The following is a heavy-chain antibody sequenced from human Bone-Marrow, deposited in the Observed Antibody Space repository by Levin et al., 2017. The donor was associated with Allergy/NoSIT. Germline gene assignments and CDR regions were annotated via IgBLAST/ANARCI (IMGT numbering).Heavy chain of an antibody. J-gene: IGHJ6*03. CDR2: ISSSSSYI. Sequence: PGGSLRLSCAASGFTFSSYSMNWVRQAPGKGLEWVSSISSSSSYIYYADSVKGRFTISRDNAKNSLYLQMNSLRAEDTAVYYCASLSILTAHYMDVWGKGTTVTVSS. V-gene: IGHV3-21*01. CDR3: ASLSILTAHYMDV. CDR1: GFTFSSYS. D-gene: IGHD3-9*01.